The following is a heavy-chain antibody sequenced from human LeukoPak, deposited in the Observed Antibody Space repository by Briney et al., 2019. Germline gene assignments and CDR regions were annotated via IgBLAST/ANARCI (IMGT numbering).Heavy chain of an antibody. D-gene: IGHD3-10*01. J-gene: IGHJ4*02. Sequence: GGSLRLSCAASGFPFSNAWMSWVRQAPGKGLGRGCRIKSKTDGGKTDYAAPVQGRFSISRDDSDNTLYLQMNGLNTEDTAVYYCSTVSPYYGSGTTSPDSWGQGTLVVVSS. CDR2: IKSKTDGGKT. V-gene: IGHV3-15*01. CDR3: STVSPYYGSGTTSPDS. CDR1: GFPFSNAW.